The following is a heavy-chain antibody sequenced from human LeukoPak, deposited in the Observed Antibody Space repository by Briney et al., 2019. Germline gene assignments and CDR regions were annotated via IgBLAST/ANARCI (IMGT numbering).Heavy chain of an antibody. CDR3: AKAEGSVLSYFDY. D-gene: IGHD5/OR15-5a*01. CDR1: GFTFSSYG. Sequence: PGGSLRLSCAASGFTFSSYGMHSVRQAPGKGLEWVAFIRYDGSNKYYADSVKGRFTISRDNSKNTLYLQMNSLRAEDTAVYYCAKAEGSVLSYFDYWGQGTLVTVSS. J-gene: IGHJ4*02. V-gene: IGHV3-30*02. CDR2: IRYDGSNK.